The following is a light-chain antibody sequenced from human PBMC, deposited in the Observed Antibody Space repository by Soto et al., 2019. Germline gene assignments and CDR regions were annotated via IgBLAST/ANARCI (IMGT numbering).Light chain of an antibody. CDR1: QSIRNW. J-gene: IGKJ5*01. CDR3: RQYKTYT. CDR2: DAS. V-gene: IGKV1-5*01. Sequence: DIQMTQSPSTLSASVGDRVTITCRASQSIRNWLAWHQQKPGKAPNLLMFDASTLHTGVPSRFSGSGDGTEFTLSISSLQPDDSAIYSCRQYKTYTFGRGTRLEIK.